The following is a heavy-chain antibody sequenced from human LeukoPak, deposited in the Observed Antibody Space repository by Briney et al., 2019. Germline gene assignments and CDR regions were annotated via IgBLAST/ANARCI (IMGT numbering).Heavy chain of an antibody. V-gene: IGHV4-59*02. CDR3: ASLAAAGNGGEYFQH. Sequence: SETLSLIGSVSAASVRSYYWSWIRQPPGKGLEWIGYVYYSGTTNYNPSLKSRVTLSVDTSKNQFSLKLSSVTAADTAVYYCASLAAAGNGGEYFQHWGQGTLVTVSS. J-gene: IGHJ1*01. D-gene: IGHD6-13*01. CDR1: AASVRSYY. CDR2: VYYSGTT.